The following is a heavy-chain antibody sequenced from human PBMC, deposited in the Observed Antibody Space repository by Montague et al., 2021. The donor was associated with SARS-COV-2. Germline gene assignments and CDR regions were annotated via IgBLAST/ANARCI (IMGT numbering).Heavy chain of an antibody. J-gene: IGHJ5*02. Sequence: SETLSLTCTVSSGSIRSSNYYWGWIRQPPGKGLEWIGSVYFSGFTYYNPSLKSRVTIPVDTSKNQLSLKLSSATAADTAVYYCARHGDRAEGRLSWFDPWGQGTLVTVSS. D-gene: IGHD3-3*01. CDR1: SGSIRSSNYY. V-gene: IGHV4-39*01. CDR2: VYFSGFT. CDR3: ARHGDRAEGRLSWFDP.